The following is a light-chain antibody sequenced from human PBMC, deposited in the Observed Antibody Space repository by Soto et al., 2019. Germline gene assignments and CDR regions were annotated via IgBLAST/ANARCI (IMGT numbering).Light chain of an antibody. V-gene: IGLV2-11*01. CDR2: DVS. Sequence: QSALTQPRSVSGSPGQSVTISCTGTSSDVGGYNSVSWYQQYPGKAPELMIYDVSKRPSGVPDRFSGSKSGNAASLTISGLQAEDEADYYCCSYAGTYTWVFGGGTKLTVL. CDR3: CSYAGTYTWV. CDR1: SSDVGGYNS. J-gene: IGLJ3*02.